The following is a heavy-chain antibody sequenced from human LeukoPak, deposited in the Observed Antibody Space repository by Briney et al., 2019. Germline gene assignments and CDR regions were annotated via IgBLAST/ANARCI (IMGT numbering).Heavy chain of an antibody. CDR1: QGTFSTYA. D-gene: IGHD3-22*01. V-gene: IGHV1-69*13. Sequence: SVKVSCKASQGTFSTYAIIWVPQAPRHQLECMGGIICIFGIANYAQKVQGRVTITADESTSAAYMELSSLRSEDTAVYYCARIVRPIDEVDYWGQGTLVSVSS. CDR3: ARIVRPIDEVDY. CDR2: IICIFGIA. J-gene: IGHJ4*02.